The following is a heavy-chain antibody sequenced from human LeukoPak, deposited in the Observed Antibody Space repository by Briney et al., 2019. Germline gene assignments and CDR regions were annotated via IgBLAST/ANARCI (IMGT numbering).Heavy chain of an antibody. Sequence: SETLSLTCAVSGGSISSSNWWSWVRQPPGKGLEWIGEIFQTGSTNYNPSLKSRVTISVDTSKNQFSLKLNSVTAADTAVYYCARSHYGNTDTNYYMDVWGKGTTVSVSS. CDR1: GGSISSSNW. J-gene: IGHJ6*03. CDR2: IFQTGST. V-gene: IGHV4-4*02. D-gene: IGHD2/OR15-2a*01. CDR3: ARSHYGNTDTNYYMDV.